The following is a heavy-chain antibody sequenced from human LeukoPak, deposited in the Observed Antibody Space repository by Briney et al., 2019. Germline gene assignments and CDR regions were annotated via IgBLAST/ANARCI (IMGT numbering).Heavy chain of an antibody. CDR1: GFTFSSYG. D-gene: IGHD3-3*01. J-gene: IGHJ4*02. V-gene: IGHV3-33*01. Sequence: PGRSLRLSCAASGFTFSSYGMHWVRQAPGKGLEWVAVIWYDGSNKYYADSVKGRFTISRDNSKNTLYLQMNSLRAEDTAVYYCARAPYDFWSGYYPYYFDYWGQGTLVTVSS. CDR2: IWYDGSNK. CDR3: ARAPYDFWSGYYPYYFDY.